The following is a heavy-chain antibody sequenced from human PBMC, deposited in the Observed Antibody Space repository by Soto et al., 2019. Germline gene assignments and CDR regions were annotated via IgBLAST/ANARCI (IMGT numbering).Heavy chain of an antibody. Sequence: PSETLSLTCTVSGGSISSDYWNCIRQPPGKGLEWIGYIHNTWGTKYNPSLKSRVTMSVDTSKNQFSLKLSSVTAADTAIYYCARGNVRTPDVDILAVGAFDVWGQGTMVTVSS. D-gene: IGHD5-12*01. V-gene: IGHV4-59*01. J-gene: IGHJ3*01. CDR3: ARGNVRTPDVDILAVGAFDV. CDR1: GGSISSDY. CDR2: IHNTWGT.